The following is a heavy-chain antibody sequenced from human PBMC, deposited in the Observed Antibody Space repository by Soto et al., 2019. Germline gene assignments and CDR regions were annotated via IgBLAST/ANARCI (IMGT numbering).Heavy chain of an antibody. D-gene: IGHD4-17*01. J-gene: IGHJ3*02. V-gene: IGHV3-23*01. CDR1: GFTFSSYA. Sequence: EVQLLESGGGLVQPGGSLRLSCAASGFTFSSYAMSWVRQAPGKGLEWVSAISGSGTSTYYADSVKGRFTISRDNSKNTLYLQMNSLRAEDTAVYYCANTYFYDYGDYVPYLFDAFDIWGQGTMVTVSS. CDR3: ANTYFYDYGDYVPYLFDAFDI. CDR2: ISGSGTST.